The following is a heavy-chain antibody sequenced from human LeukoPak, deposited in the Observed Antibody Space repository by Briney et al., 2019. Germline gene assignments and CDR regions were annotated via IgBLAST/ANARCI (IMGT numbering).Heavy chain of an antibody. D-gene: IGHD2-15*01. Sequence: SETLSLTCIVSGGSISSGGHYWGWIRQPPGKGLEWIGSIYYSGSTYYNPSLNSRVTMFIDMSMNHFSLKMSSVTATDTAVYYCARLVCGGGSCPAEFDYWGQGTLVTVSS. V-gene: IGHV4-39*02. CDR2: IYYSGST. CDR1: GGSISSGGHY. CDR3: ARLVCGGGSCPAEFDY. J-gene: IGHJ4*02.